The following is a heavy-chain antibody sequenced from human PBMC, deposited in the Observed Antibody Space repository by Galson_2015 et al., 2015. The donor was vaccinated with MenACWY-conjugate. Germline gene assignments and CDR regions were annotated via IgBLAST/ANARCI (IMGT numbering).Heavy chain of an antibody. CDR1: GFTFSSYW. V-gene: IGHV3-74*01. Sequence: SLRLSCAASGFTFSSYWMHWVRHAPGKGLVWVSRINSDGSSTNYADSVKGRFTISRDNAKNTLYLQMNSLRAEDTAVYLCARAGYYGGYADYWGQGTLVTVSS. CDR2: INSDGSST. D-gene: IGHD5-12*01. CDR3: ARAGYYGGYADY. J-gene: IGHJ4*02.